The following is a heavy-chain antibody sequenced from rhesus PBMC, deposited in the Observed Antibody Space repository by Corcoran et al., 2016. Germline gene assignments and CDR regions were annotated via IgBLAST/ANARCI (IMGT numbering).Heavy chain of an antibody. Sequence: EVKLVESGGGLVQPGGSLRLSCAASGFPFSNYYMHWGRQDQGKGLEWVCLIKNKANSYTTEYAAAVKGRFTISRDDSENTLYLQMSSLKTEDTALYYCTKRGGSGYSDYWGQGVLVTVSS. J-gene: IGHJ4*01. V-gene: IGHV3-20*01. D-gene: IGHD2-21*01. CDR1: GFPFSNYY. CDR2: IKNKANSYTT. CDR3: TKRGGSGYSDY.